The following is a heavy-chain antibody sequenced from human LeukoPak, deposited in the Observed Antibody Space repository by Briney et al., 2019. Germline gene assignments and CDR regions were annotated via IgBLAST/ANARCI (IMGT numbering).Heavy chain of an antibody. Sequence: GGSLGLSCAASGFTFSSYSMNWVRQAPGKGLEWVSSISSSSSYIYYADSVKGRFTISRDNAKNSLYLQMNSLRAEDTAVYYCSKDRGVFGVAYSLDYRGQGTLVTVSS. V-gene: IGHV3-21*01. CDR2: ISSSSSYI. CDR3: SKDRGVFGVAYSLDY. CDR1: GFTFSSYS. J-gene: IGHJ4*02. D-gene: IGHD3-3*01.